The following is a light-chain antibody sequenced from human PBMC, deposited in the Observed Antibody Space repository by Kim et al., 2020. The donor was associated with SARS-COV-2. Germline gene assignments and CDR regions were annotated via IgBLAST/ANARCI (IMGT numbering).Light chain of an antibody. V-gene: IGLV4-69*01. J-gene: IGLJ3*02. CDR2: LNSDGSH. Sequence: FKLTGTLSSGNSSYAIAWHQQQPEKGPRYLMKLNSDGSHSKGDGIPDRFSGSSSGAERYLTISSLQSEDEADYYCQTWGTGIPWVFGGGTQLTVL. CDR3: QTWGTGIPWV. CDR1: SGNSSYA.